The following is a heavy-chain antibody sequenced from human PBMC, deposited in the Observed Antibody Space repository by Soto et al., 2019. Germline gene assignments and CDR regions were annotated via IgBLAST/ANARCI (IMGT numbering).Heavy chain of an antibody. J-gene: IGHJ6*02. D-gene: IGHD2-8*01. CDR2: ISGYNGDT. CDR3: AKNGQPPYYYYGLDV. V-gene: IGHV1-18*01. CDR1: GYAFNRRC. Sequence: GVPAKASWKARGYAFNRRCRRWARQAPGQGLEWMGWISGYNGDTNYAQKFQDRVSMTIDTSTGTAYMELRSLTSDDTAIYYCAKNGQPPYYYYGLDVWGQGTKVTVSS.